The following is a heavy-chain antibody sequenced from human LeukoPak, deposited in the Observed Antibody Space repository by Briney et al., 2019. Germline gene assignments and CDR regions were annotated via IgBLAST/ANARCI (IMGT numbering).Heavy chain of an antibody. Sequence: SETLSLTCTVSGYSISSGYHWGWIRQPPGKGLEWIGSIYYSGSTYYNPSLKSRVTISVDTSKNQFSLKLSSVTAADTAVYYCARGHVLRFLEWLSTFAFDIWGQGTMVTVSS. CDR3: ARGHVLRFLEWLSTFAFDI. CDR2: IYYSGST. V-gene: IGHV4-38-2*02. J-gene: IGHJ3*02. D-gene: IGHD3-3*01. CDR1: GYSISSGYH.